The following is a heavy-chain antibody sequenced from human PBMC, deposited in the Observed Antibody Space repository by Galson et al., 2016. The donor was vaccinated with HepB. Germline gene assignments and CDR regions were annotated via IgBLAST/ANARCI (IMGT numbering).Heavy chain of an antibody. Sequence: SLRLSCAASGFTFSTYSMNWVRQAPGKGLEWVSYIDSGSITIYYTDSVKGRFTISRDNAKNSLFLHMNSLRDEDTALYYCVRGWYSNSSPHFDYWGQGALVTVSP. V-gene: IGHV3-48*02. CDR3: VRGWYSNSSPHFDY. J-gene: IGHJ4*02. D-gene: IGHD6-6*01. CDR2: IDSGSITI. CDR1: GFTFSTYS.